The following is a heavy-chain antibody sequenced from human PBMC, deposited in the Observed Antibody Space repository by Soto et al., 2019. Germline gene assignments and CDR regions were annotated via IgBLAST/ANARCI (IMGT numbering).Heavy chain of an antibody. CDR1: GYRFTDHW. J-gene: IGHJ4*02. CDR2: IYPGDSDV. CDR3: ATRHSSPSYDF. V-gene: IGHV5-51*01. Sequence: GESLKISCKGSGYRFTDHWIGWVRQMPGKGLEWMGVIYPGDSDVRITPSFQGQVTISVDKSINTAYLQWSSLKASDTAFYYCATRHSSPSYDFWGQGTLVTVSS. D-gene: IGHD6-6*01.